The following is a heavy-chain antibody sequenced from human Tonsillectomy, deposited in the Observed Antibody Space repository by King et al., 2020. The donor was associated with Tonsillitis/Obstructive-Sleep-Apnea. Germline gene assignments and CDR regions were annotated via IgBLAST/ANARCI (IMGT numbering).Heavy chain of an antibody. J-gene: IGHJ3*02. D-gene: IGHD1-26*01. Sequence: VQLVQSGGGVVQPGRSLRLSCADSGFTFNNYAMHWVRQAPGKGLEWVAIISYDASNKNYADSVKGRFTISRDNSKNTLYLQMNSLRAADTAVYYCARDGSYSDAFDIWGQGTMVTVSS. CDR2: ISYDASNK. CDR3: ARDGSYSDAFDI. CDR1: GFTFNNYA. V-gene: IGHV3-30*04.